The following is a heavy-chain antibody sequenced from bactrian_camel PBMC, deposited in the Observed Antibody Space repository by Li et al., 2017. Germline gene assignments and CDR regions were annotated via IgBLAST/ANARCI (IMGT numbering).Heavy chain of an antibody. D-gene: IGHD8*01. CDR3: VNDEWGHNW. J-gene: IGHJ4*01. CDR2: IYSDGSNT. Sequence: HVQLVESGGDSVRAGGSLRVFCAASGYTGRSCMGWFRQAPGKGLEWVSSIYSDGSNTNYADSVQGRFAISRDNAENTVFRQMNSLKSEDTALYYCVNDEWGHNWWGQGTQVTVS. V-gene: IGHV3-2*01. CDR1: GYTGRSC.